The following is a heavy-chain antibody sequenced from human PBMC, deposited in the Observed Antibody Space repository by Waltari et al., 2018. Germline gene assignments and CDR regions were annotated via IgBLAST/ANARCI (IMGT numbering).Heavy chain of an antibody. CDR1: GGSISSYF. Sequence: QVQLQESGPRLLKPSETLSLTCSVSGGSISSYFWSWIRQPPGKGLEWVGYIYSGGSTYYNASLQSRATISVDTSKNQFFLRLSSVTAADTAVYYCARVWGSGVDYWGQGTLVTVSS. CDR2: IYSGGST. V-gene: IGHV4-59*01. J-gene: IGHJ4*02. D-gene: IGHD2-15*01. CDR3: ARVWGSGVDY.